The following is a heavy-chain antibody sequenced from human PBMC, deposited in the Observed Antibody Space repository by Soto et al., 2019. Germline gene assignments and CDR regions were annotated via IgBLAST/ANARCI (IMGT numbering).Heavy chain of an antibody. CDR1: GDSVSSNSAA. CDR3: ASSSSWRNGFGMDV. V-gene: IGHV6-1*01. Sequence: PSQTLSLNCAISGDSVSSNSAAWNWIRQSPSRGLEWLGRTYYRSKWYNDYAVSVKSRITINPDTSKNQFSLQLNSVTPEDTAVYYCASSSSWRNGFGMDVWGQGTTVTVSS. J-gene: IGHJ6*02. CDR2: TYYRSKWYN. D-gene: IGHD6-13*01.